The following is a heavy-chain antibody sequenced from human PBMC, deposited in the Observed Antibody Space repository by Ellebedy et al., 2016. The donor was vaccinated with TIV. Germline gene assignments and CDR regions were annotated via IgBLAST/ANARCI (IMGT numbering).Heavy chain of an antibody. CDR2: IYYSGST. CDR1: GGSISSSSYY. V-gene: IGHV4-39*07. Sequence: SETLSLTXTVSGGSISSSSYYWGWIRQPPGKGLEWIGSIYYSGSTYYNPSLKSRVTISVDTSKNQFSLKLSSVTAADTAVYYCARDLVTMVRGVMAAWFDPWGQGTLVTVSS. J-gene: IGHJ5*02. CDR3: ARDLVTMVRGVMAAWFDP. D-gene: IGHD3-10*01.